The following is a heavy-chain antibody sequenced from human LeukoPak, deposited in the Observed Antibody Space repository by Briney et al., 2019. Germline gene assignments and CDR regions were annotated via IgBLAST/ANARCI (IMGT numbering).Heavy chain of an antibody. CDR1: GLTVSSSY. Sequence: PGGSLRLSCAASGLTVSSSYMSWVRQAPGKGLEWVSIIYNDGSTYYADSMKGRFTISRDNSKNTLYLQVNSLRAEDTAMYYCARNIRFAFDIWGQGTMVTVSS. J-gene: IGHJ3*02. CDR3: ARNIRFAFDI. D-gene: IGHD3-16*01. CDR2: IYNDGST. V-gene: IGHV3-53*01.